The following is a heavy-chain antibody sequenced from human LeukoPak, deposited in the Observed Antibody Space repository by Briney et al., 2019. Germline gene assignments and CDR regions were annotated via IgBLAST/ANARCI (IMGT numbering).Heavy chain of an antibody. CDR2: ITSSGATT. Sequence: PGGSLRLSCAASGFTISTYAMTWVRQAPGKGLEWVSSITSSGATTYYANSVKGRFTISRDNSKNTLYLQMNSLRAEDTAVYYCATPRTIVVVPAASGLDYWGQGTLVTVSS. CDR3: ATPRTIVVVPAASGLDY. D-gene: IGHD2-2*01. CDR1: GFTISTYA. J-gene: IGHJ4*02. V-gene: IGHV3-23*01.